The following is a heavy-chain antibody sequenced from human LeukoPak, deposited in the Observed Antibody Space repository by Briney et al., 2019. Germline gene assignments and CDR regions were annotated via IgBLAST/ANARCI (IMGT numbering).Heavy chain of an antibody. CDR3: ARGYSSGWTLDY. CDR2: INHSGST. V-gene: IGHV4-34*01. Sequence: SETLSLTCAVYGGSFSGYYWSWIRQPPGKGLEWIGEINHSGSTNYNPSLKSRVTISVDTSKNQFSHQLWSVTTAATAVYYCARGYSSGWTLDYWGQGTLVTVSS. D-gene: IGHD6-19*01. CDR1: GGSFSGYY. J-gene: IGHJ4*02.